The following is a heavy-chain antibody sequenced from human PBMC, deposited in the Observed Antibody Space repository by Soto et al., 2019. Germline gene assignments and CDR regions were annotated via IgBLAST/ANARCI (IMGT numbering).Heavy chain of an antibody. Sequence: QVQLVESGGGVVQPGRSLRLSCAASGFTFSSYGMHWVRQAPGKGLEWVAVIWYDGSNKYYADSVKGRFTISRDNSKNTLYMQMNSRRAEGTAVYYCARDGRSYYGFWSGPNWFDPWGQGTLVTVSS. J-gene: IGHJ5*02. V-gene: IGHV3-33*01. D-gene: IGHD3-3*01. CDR1: GFTFSSYG. CDR3: ARDGRSYYGFWSGPNWFDP. CDR2: IWYDGSNK.